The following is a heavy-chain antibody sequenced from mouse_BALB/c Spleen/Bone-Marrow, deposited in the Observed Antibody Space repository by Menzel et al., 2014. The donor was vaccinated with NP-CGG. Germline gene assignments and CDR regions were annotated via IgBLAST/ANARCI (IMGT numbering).Heavy chain of an antibody. D-gene: IGHD1-1*01. CDR1: GFNIKDTY. Sequence: EVQLQQSGAELVKPGASVKLSCTASGFNIKDTYMYWVKQRPEQGLEWIGRIDPANGNTKYDPKFQGKATITADTSSNTAYLQLSSLTSEDTAVYYCARYRYYGSSYAMDYWSQGTSVTVSS. J-gene: IGHJ4*01. V-gene: IGHV14-3*02. CDR2: IDPANGNT. CDR3: ARYRYYGSSYAMDY.